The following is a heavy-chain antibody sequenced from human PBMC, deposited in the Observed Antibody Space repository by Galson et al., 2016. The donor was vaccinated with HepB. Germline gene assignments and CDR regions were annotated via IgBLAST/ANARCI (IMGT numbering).Heavy chain of an antibody. Sequence: SETLSLTCAVSGGSITENWWSWVRQSPGKGLEWIGEIYHTGSINYNPSLKTRVTISVDKSKNQFSLKLISMTAADTAVYFCARFTRSEYNSSGYVWFDPWGQGTRVTVSS. CDR1: GGSITENW. CDR2: IYHTGSI. D-gene: IGHD3-22*01. J-gene: IGHJ5*02. V-gene: IGHV4-4*02. CDR3: ARFTRSEYNSSGYVWFDP.